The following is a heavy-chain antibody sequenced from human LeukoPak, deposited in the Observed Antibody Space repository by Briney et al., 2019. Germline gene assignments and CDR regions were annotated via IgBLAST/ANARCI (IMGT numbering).Heavy chain of an antibody. CDR2: ISGGSGNI. D-gene: IGHD3-10*01. V-gene: IGHV3-23*01. CDR3: AKGSDYYGSVTSKKTD. CDR1: GFTFSNYA. J-gene: IGHJ4*02. Sequence: PGGSLRLSCSVSGFTFSNYAMHWVRQAPGKGLEWVSLISGGSGNIYYVDSVKGRFTISRYNSKNTLYVQMTSLRAEDTAIYYCAKGSDYYGSVTSKKTDWGQGTLVTVSS.